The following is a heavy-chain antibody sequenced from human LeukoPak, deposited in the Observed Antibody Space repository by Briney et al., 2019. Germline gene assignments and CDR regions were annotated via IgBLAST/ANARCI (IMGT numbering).Heavy chain of an antibody. J-gene: IGHJ4*02. D-gene: IGHD4-23*01. V-gene: IGHV3-33*01. Sequence: GGSLRLSCAASGFTFSTYGMHWVRQAPGKGLEWVAVVWYDGSDKYYADSVKGRFTISRDNSKSTLYLQMNSLRAEDTAVYYCATDTNLYGGPRASGGCDYWGQGTPVTVSS. CDR2: VWYDGSDK. CDR3: ATDTNLYGGPRASGGCDY. CDR1: GFTFSTYG.